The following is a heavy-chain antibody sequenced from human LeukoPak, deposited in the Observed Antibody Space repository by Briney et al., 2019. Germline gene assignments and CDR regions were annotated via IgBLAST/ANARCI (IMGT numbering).Heavy chain of an antibody. CDR2: ISVYSGNT. CDR3: ARDYYDTSGYFYGSNY. Sequence: ASVKVSCKASGYTFMTYAITWVRQAPGQGLEWMGWISVYSGNTHYAQKFQGRVTMTTDTSTTTAYMELRSLRSDDTAVYYCARDYYDTSGYFYGSNYWGQGTLVTVSS. V-gene: IGHV1-18*01. D-gene: IGHD3-22*01. CDR1: GYTFMTYA. J-gene: IGHJ4*02.